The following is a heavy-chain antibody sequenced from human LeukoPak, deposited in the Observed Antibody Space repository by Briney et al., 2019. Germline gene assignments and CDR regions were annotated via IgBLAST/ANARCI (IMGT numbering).Heavy chain of an antibody. J-gene: IGHJ4*02. D-gene: IGHD3-16*01. Sequence: ASVKVSCKASGYTFTDYYMHWVRQAPGQGLEWMGWINPYSGGTNYAQKFQGRVTMTRDTSIGTAYMELSRLKSDDTAVYYCATQRGSYLWGTDFDYWGQGTLVTVSS. CDR2: INPYSGGT. V-gene: IGHV1-2*02. CDR1: GYTFTDYY. CDR3: ATQRGSYLWGTDFDY.